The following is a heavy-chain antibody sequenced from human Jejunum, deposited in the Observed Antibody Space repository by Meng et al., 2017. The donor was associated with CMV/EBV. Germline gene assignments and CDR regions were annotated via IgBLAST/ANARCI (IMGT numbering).Heavy chain of an antibody. CDR1: RTFA. Sequence: RTFAMSWVRPAPGKGLEWVAVLYSGGGSLSYEDSVKGRFTISTGDSRNTLYLQMNSLRPEDTAIYYCANSVRSMDQLLIPPAFDAWGQGTMGTVSS. J-gene: IGHJ3*01. D-gene: IGHD5/OR15-5a*01. CDR3: ANSVRSMDQLLIPPAFDA. CDR2: LYSGGGSL. V-gene: IGHV3-23*03.